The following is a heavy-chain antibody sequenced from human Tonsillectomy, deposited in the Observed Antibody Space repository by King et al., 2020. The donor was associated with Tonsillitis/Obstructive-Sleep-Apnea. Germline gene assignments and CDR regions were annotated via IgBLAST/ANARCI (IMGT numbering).Heavy chain of an antibody. CDR3: AKGPFDYYDSSGYYPGGAFDI. Sequence: VQLVESGGGLVQPGGSLRLSCAASGFTFSSYAMSWVRQAPGKGLEWVSVISGSGGSTYYADSVKGRFTISRDNSKNTLYLQMNSLRAEDTAVYYGAKGPFDYYDSSGYYPGGAFDIWGQGTMVTVSS. D-gene: IGHD3-22*01. J-gene: IGHJ3*02. CDR2: ISGSGGST. V-gene: IGHV3-23*04. CDR1: GFTFSSYA.